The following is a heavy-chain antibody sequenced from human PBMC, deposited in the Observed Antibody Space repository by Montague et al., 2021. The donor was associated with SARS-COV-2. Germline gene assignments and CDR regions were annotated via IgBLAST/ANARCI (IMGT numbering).Heavy chain of an antibody. CDR2: INSNRSNT. CDR1: GFTFSSYC. Sequence: SLRLSCAASGFTFSSYCMHWVRQAPGKGLVWVSPINSNRSNTCYXDSVKGRFTISRDNAKNTLYLQMNSLRAEDTAVYYCARGEYRGYGFPSGMDVWGQGTTVTVSS. D-gene: IGHD5-12*01. J-gene: IGHJ6*02. CDR3: ARGEYRGYGFPSGMDV. V-gene: IGHV3-74*01.